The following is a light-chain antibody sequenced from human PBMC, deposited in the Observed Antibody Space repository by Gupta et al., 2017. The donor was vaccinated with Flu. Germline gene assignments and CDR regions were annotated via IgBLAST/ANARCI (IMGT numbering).Light chain of an antibody. CDR3: HQYSNSFT. CDR2: AVS. J-gene: IGKJ3*01. CDR1: QAVTDDQ. Sequence: TVLTQSPGTLSVSLGQRVTLSCRASQAVTDDQLAWYQQKPGHSPRLLVYAVSRRASGIPDKFTGSGSGRDFTLTISSLGPDDFGFYYCHQYSNSFTFGPGTTV. V-gene: IGKV3-20*01.